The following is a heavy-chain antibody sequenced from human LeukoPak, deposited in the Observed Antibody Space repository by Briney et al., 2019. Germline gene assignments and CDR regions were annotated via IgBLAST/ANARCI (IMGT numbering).Heavy chain of an antibody. CDR1: GGSISSSDYY. V-gene: IGHV4-30-2*01. CDR3: ARDLGASFGAPVTTGY. J-gene: IGHJ4*02. D-gene: IGHD4-17*01. CDR2: IYHGGRT. Sequence: SQTLSLTCSVSGGSISSSDYYWSWIRQPPGKGLEWIGYIYHGGRTYYNPSLRSRVTLSVDRSMTQFSLKLNSVTAADTAVYYCARDLGASFGAPVTTGYWGQGTLVTVSS.